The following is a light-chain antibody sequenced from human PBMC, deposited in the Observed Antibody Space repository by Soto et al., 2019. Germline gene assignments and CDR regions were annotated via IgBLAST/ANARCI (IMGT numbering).Light chain of an antibody. Sequence: DIQMTQSPSSLSASVGDRVTITCRASQSISSYLNWYQQKPGKAPKLLIYAASSLQSGVPSRFSDSGSGTYFPITISSLQPEDFATYYCQQSYSTPAVTCGGGTKVEIK. J-gene: IGKJ4*01. CDR1: QSISSY. V-gene: IGKV1-39*01. CDR3: QQSYSTPAVT. CDR2: AAS.